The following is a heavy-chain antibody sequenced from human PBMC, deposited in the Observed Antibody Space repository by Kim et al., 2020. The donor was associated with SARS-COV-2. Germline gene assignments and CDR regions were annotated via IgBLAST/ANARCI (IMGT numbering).Heavy chain of an antibody. D-gene: IGHD1-1*01. CDR3: ARDLWWNDGYNWFDP. CDR2: ISSSGSTI. Sequence: GGSLRLSCAASGFTFSDYYMSWIRQAPGKGLEWVSYISSSGSTIYYADSVKGRFTISRDNAKNSLYLQMNSLRAEDTAVYYCARDLWWNDGYNWFDPWGQGTLVTVSS. J-gene: IGHJ5*02. V-gene: IGHV3-11*01. CDR1: GFTFSDYY.